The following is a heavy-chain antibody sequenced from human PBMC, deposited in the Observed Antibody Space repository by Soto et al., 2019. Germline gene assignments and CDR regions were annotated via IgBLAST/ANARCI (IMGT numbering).Heavy chain of an antibody. CDR1: DCSISNFY. V-gene: IGHV4-59*01. CDR2: ISYSGNT. D-gene: IGHD2-8*02. Sequence: SETLSHPCPVSDCSISNFYWSWLRQPPGKGLEWIGYISYSGNTNYNPSLKSRVSISVDTSKNQLSLNLTSVTAADTAVYYCARAPLVLSRSYFDSWGQGTPVTVSS. J-gene: IGHJ4*02. CDR3: ARAPLVLSRSYFDS.